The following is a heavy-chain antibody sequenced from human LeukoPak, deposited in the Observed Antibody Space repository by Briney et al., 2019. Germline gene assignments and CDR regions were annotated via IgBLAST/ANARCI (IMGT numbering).Heavy chain of an antibody. Sequence: SETLSLTCAVYGGSFSGYYWSWIRQPPGKGLEWIGEINHSGSTYYNPSLKSRVTISVDTSKNQFSLKLSSVTAADTAVYYCARVNRSYWFDPWGQGTLVTVSS. CDR3: ARVNRSYWFDP. V-gene: IGHV4-34*09. CDR1: GGSFSGYY. J-gene: IGHJ5*02. CDR2: INHSGST.